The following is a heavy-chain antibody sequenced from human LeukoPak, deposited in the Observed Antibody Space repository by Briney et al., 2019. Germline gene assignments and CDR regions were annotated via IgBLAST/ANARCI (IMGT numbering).Heavy chain of an antibody. V-gene: IGHV3-66*01. CDR3: ATYSSGRRGYYFDS. CDR1: GFTVSSNY. J-gene: IGHJ4*02. CDR2: SYSGNTT. Sequence: GGSLRLSCAASGFTVSSNYMSWVRQAPGKGLEWVAISYSGNTTYCADSVRGRFTISRDKSKNRLHLQMNSLRAEDTAVYYCATYSSGRRGYYFDSWGQGTLVTVSS. D-gene: IGHD6-19*01.